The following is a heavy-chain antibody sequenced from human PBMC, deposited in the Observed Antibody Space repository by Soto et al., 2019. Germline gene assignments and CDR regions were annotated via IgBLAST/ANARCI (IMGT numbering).Heavy chain of an antibody. CDR1: GGSITSSNW. J-gene: IGHJ6*02. Sequence: PSETLSLPFAVSGGSITSSNWWSWVRQPPGNGLELIGEIYHSGSTDYNPSLKSRVTISVDKSKNQFSLKLSSVTAADTAVYYCARDPTGSGSYLLYYYYGMDVWGQGTTVT. V-gene: IGHV4-4*02. CDR3: ARDPTGSGSYLLYYYYGMDV. D-gene: IGHD3-10*01. CDR2: IYHSGST.